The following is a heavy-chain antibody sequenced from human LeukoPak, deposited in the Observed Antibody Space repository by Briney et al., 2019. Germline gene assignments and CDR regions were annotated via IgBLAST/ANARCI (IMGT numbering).Heavy chain of an antibody. V-gene: IGHV4-59*01. CDR2: IYYSGST. CDR1: GGSISSYY. Sequence: PSETLSLTCTVSGGSISSYYWSWIRQPPGKGLEWIGYIYYSGSTNYNPSLKSRVTISVDTSKNQFSLKLSSVTAADTAVYYCARRPYNWNDRWFDPWGQGTLVTVSS. D-gene: IGHD1-1*01. J-gene: IGHJ5*02. CDR3: ARRPYNWNDRWFDP.